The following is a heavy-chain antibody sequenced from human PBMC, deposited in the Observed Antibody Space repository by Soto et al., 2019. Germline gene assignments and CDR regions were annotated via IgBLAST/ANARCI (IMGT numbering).Heavy chain of an antibody. CDR3: TTQKMGEYCINGLCYRARYYFDY. V-gene: IGHV3-30*03. J-gene: IGHJ4*02. D-gene: IGHD2-8*01. CDR2: ISYDGSNK. CDR1: GIIFNGFG. Sequence: PGGSLRLSCAASGIIFNGFGMHWVRQAPGKGLEWVAVISYDGSNKYYADSVKGRFTISRDNSKNTLYLQMNSLRAEDTAVYYCTTQKMGEYCINGLCYRARYYFDYWGKGTLVTVSS.